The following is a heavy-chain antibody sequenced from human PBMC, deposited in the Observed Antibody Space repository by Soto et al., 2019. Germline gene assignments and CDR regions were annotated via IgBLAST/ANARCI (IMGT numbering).Heavy chain of an antibody. D-gene: IGHD6-13*01. J-gene: IGHJ4*02. CDR1: GYTFTTYD. CDR3: ARTDGSRWFFSDY. CDR2: ISVHNGNT. Sequence: QVQLAHSGAEVKKPGASVKVSCKASGYTFTTYDINWVRQAPGRGLEWMGWISVHNGNTKYAQKFQGRVTMTIDTSTSTAYLELRSLRSDDTAVYYCARTDGSRWFFSDYWGQGTLVTVSS. V-gene: IGHV1-18*01.